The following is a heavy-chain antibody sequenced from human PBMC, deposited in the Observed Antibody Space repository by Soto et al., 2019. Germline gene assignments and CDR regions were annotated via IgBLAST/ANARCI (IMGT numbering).Heavy chain of an antibody. CDR2: IIPIFGST. J-gene: IGHJ5*02. D-gene: IGHD3-3*01. V-gene: IGHV1-69*13. Sequence: SVKVSCKASGGTFSNSAITGVRQAPRQGLEWVGGIIPIFGSTNYAQKFQGRVTITADESTSTAYMELSSLTSEDTAVYYCARDGDLRSDFWSGPLGGGWFDPWGQGTLVTVSS. CDR1: GGTFSNSA. CDR3: ARDGDLRSDFWSGPLGGGWFDP.